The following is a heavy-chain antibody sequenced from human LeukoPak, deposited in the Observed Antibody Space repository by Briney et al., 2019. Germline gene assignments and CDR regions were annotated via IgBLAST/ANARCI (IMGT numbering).Heavy chain of an antibody. CDR2: ISFDGSDK. Sequence: QTGRSLRLSCAASGFPFTNYAVHWVRQAPGKGLEWVAAISFDGSDKYYTDSVKGRFTISRDNSKNTLYLQMNSLRAEDTAVYYCARDLRNELVVPAGLGLDYWGQGTLVTVSS. CDR3: ARDLRNELVVPAGLGLDY. V-gene: IGHV3-30-3*01. CDR1: GFPFTNYA. J-gene: IGHJ4*02. D-gene: IGHD2-2*01.